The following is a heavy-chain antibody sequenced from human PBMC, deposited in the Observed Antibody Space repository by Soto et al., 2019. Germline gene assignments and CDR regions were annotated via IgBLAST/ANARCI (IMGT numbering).Heavy chain of an antibody. D-gene: IGHD7-27*01. Sequence: QITLKESGPTLVKPTQTLTLTCTLSGFSINTDGVGVGWIRQPPGKTLEWLALIYWNDAKRYNPSLKTRLTITKDTSKNQVVLTMIDMDPVDTATYYCAHPLGIAPYFDYWGQGALVTVSS. CDR3: AHPLGIAPYFDY. CDR2: IYWNDAK. V-gene: IGHV2-5*01. J-gene: IGHJ4*02. CDR1: GFSINTDGVG.